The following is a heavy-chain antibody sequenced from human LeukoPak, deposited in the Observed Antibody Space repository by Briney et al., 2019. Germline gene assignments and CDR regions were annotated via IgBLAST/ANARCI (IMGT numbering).Heavy chain of an antibody. D-gene: IGHD3-10*01. J-gene: IGHJ1*01. CDR1: GFTFDDYA. Sequence: GGSLRLSCAASGFTFDDYAMHWVRQAPGKGLEWVSGISWNSGSIGYADSVKGRFTISRDNAKNSLYLQMNSLRVEDTAVYYCAKLAKYFYDSETYYFFKHWGQGTPVTASS. CDR3: AKLAKYFYDSETYYFFKH. CDR2: ISWNSGSI. V-gene: IGHV3-9*01.